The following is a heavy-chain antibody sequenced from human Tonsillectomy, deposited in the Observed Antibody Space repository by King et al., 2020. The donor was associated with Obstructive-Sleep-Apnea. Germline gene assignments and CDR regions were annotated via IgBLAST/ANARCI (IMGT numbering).Heavy chain of an antibody. V-gene: IGHV3-15*01. CDR2: IKSKTDGGTT. D-gene: IGHD2-2*01. J-gene: IGHJ5*02. CDR3: TTDGCSSTSCYDNWFDP. CDR1: GFTFSNAW. Sequence: VQLVESGGGLVKPGGSLRLSCAASGFTFSNAWMSWVRQAPGKGLEWVGRIKSKTDGGTTDYAAPVKGRFIILRDDSKNTLYLKMNSLKTEDTAVYYCTTDGCSSTSCYDNWFDPWGQGTLVTVSS.